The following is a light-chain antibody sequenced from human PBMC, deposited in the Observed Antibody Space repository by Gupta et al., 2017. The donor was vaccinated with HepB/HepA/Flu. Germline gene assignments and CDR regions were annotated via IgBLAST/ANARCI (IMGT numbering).Light chain of an antibody. Sequence: DIQMTQSPSSLYASIGDRVTITCQANQDISNYLNWYQQKPGKAPNLLIYDASNLETGVPSRFSGSGSGTYFTLTISSLQPEDIGTYYCQHYDNLPRYTFGQGTKLEIK. V-gene: IGKV1-33*01. CDR1: QDISNY. CDR3: QHYDNLPRYT. J-gene: IGKJ2*01. CDR2: DAS.